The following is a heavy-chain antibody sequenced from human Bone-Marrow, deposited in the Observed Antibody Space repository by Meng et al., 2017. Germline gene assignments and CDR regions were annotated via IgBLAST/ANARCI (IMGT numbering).Heavy chain of an antibody. CDR2: IKQDGSEK. CDR1: GFTFSNYW. Sequence: GESLKISCATSGFTFSNYWMSWVRQAPGKGLEWVANIKQDGSEKYFVDSVKGRFTISRDNSKNTLYLQMGSLRAEDMAVYYCARGGWELLRGWFDPWGQGTLVTVSS. V-gene: IGHV3-7*01. J-gene: IGHJ5*02. CDR3: ARGGWELLRGWFDP. D-gene: IGHD1-26*01.